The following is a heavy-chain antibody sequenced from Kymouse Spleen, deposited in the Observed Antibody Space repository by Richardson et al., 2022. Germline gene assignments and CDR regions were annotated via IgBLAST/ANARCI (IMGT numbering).Heavy chain of an antibody. V-gene: IGHV4-34*01. J-gene: IGHJ4*02. D-gene: IGHD1-7*01. CDR1: GGSFSGYY. CDR3: ARRGVITGTPYFDY. CDR2: INHSGST. Sequence: QVQLQQWGAGLLKPSETLSLTCAVYGGSFSGYYWSWIRQPPGKGLEWIGEINHSGSTNYNPSLKSRVTISVDTSKNQFSLKLSSVTAADTAVYYCARRGVITGTPYFDYWGQGTLVTVSS.